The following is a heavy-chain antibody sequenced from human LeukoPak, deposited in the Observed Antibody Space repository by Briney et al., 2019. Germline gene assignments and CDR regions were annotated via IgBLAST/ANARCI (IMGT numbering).Heavy chain of an antibody. D-gene: IGHD2-21*01. Sequence: PGGSLRLSCAASGFTFSSYGMHWVRQAPGKGLEWMAVISYDGSNKYYVDSVKGRFTISRDNSKNTLYLQMNRLRAEDAAVYYCAKAPVTTCSGAYCYPFDYWGQGTLVTVSS. J-gene: IGHJ4*02. CDR3: AKAPVTTCSGAYCYPFDY. CDR1: GFTFSSYG. CDR2: ISYDGSNK. V-gene: IGHV3-30*18.